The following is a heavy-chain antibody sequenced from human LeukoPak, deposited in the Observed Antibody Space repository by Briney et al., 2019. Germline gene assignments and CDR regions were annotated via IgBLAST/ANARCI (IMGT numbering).Heavy chain of an antibody. CDR2: IRSTANGYAT. Sequence: GGSLRLSCAASGFTFSGTALHWVRQASGKGLEWVGRIRSTANGYATAYAASVKGRFTISRDDSKNTAYLQMDSLKTEDTAVYYCTGNYYGSGSYADFDYWGQGTLVTVSS. V-gene: IGHV3-73*01. CDR3: TGNYYGSGSYADFDY. D-gene: IGHD3-10*01. J-gene: IGHJ4*02. CDR1: GFTFSGTA.